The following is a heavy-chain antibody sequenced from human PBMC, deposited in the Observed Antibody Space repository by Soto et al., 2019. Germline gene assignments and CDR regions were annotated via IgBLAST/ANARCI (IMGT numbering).Heavy chain of an antibody. CDR2: ISAYNGNT. D-gene: IGHD3-10*01. J-gene: IGHJ6*02. Sequence: ASVKVSCKASGYTFTSYGISWVRQAPGQGLEWMGWISAYNGNTNYAQKLQGRVTMTTDTSTSTAYMEPRSLRSDDTAVYYCARGLWLRSYYGSGSYLVPVNYYYYGMDVWGQGTTVTVSS. CDR3: ARGLWLRSYYGSGSYLVPVNYYYYGMDV. CDR1: GYTFTSYG. V-gene: IGHV1-18*04.